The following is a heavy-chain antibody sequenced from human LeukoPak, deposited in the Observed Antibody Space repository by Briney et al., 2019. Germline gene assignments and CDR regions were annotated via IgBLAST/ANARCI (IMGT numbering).Heavy chain of an antibody. CDR3: TRESGAFSPFGF. J-gene: IGHJ4*02. Sequence: GSLRLSCAASGFAFSFFAMSWLRQPPGKGLEWIGEVHLNGATHYNPSLGSRVSMSIDKSKNHMSLKLTSVTAADTAIYYCTRESGAFSPFGFWGQGTLVTVSS. CDR1: GFAFSFFA. D-gene: IGHD1-26*01. CDR2: VHLNGAT. V-gene: IGHV4-4*02.